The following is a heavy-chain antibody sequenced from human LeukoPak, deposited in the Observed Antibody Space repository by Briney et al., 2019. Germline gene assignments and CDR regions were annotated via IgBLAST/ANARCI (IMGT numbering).Heavy chain of an antibody. CDR2: IYHSGST. D-gene: IGHD3-16*02. CDR1: GYSISSGYY. J-gene: IGHJ4*02. CDR3: VGRDVWGSYRYTHTPTNDY. Sequence: SETLSLTCAVSGYSISSGYYWGWIRQPPGKGLEWIGSIYHSGSTYYNPSLKSRVTISVDTSKNQFSLKLSSVTAADTAVYYCVGRDVWGSYRYTHTPTNDYWGQGTLVTVSS. V-gene: IGHV4-38-2*01.